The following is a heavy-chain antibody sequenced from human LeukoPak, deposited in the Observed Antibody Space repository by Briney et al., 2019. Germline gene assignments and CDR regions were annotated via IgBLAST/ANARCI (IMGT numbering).Heavy chain of an antibody. V-gene: IGHV1-8*01. CDR2: MNPNSGNT. CDR1: GYTFTRYD. J-gene: IGHJ5*02. Sequence: GASVNVSCKASGYTFTRYDINWGRQATGQGLEWMGWMNPNSGNTGYAQKFQGRVTMTRNTSISTAYMELSSLRSEDTAVYYCARGYYYGSGSYYSWFDPWGQGTLVTVSS. CDR3: ARGYYYGSGSYYSWFDP. D-gene: IGHD3-10*01.